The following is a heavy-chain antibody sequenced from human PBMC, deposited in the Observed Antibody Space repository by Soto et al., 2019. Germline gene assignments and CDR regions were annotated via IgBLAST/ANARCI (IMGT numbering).Heavy chain of an antibody. CDR2: ISTNTGHT. CDR1: GYTFTRNG. J-gene: IGHJ4*02. D-gene: IGHD4-17*01. Sequence: ASVKVSCKASGYTFTRNGISWVRQAPGQGLEWMGWISTNTGHTNYAQKLQGRVRMTTDTSTSTTFMELSSLRSDDTAVYYCATTVIIPDLVDSWGQGTQVTVSS. CDR3: ATTVIIPDLVDS. V-gene: IGHV1-18*01.